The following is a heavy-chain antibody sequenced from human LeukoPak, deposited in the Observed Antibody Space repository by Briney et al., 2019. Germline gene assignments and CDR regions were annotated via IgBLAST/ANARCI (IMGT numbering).Heavy chain of an antibody. D-gene: IGHD5-18*01. V-gene: IGHV4-39*01. Sequence: SETLSLTCTVSGGSISSSSYYWGWIRQPPGKGLEWIASIYYSGSTYYNPSLKSRVTISVNTSKNQFSLKLSSVTTADTAVYYCAIPGHTYGSNWFDPWGQGTLVTVSS. CDR3: AIPGHTYGSNWFDP. CDR1: GGSISSSSYY. J-gene: IGHJ5*02. CDR2: IYYSGST.